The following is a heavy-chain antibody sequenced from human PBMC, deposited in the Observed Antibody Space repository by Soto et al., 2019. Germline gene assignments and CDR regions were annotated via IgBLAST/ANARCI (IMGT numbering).Heavy chain of an antibody. CDR2: ISAHNGNT. J-gene: IGHJ4*02. V-gene: IGHV1-18*01. Sequence: QGHLVQSGAEVKKPGSSVKVSCKCSGYICTTYGITWVRQAPGQGLEWMGWISAHNGNTNYAQKLQGRVIVTRDNSPSTDYMELRYLRSDDTAVYYCARGRYGDSWGQGALVTVSS. D-gene: IGHD1-1*01. CDR1: GYICTTYG. CDR3: ARGRYGDS.